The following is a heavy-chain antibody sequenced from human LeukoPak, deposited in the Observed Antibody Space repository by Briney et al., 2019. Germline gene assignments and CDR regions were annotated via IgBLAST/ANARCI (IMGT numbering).Heavy chain of an antibody. CDR3: AKDQRQWAAVGDY. Sequence: PGRSLRLSCAASGLTFSSYGMHWVRQAPGKGLEWVAVISYDGSNKYYADSVKVRFTISRDNSRNTLYLQVNSLRAEDTAVYYCAKDQRQWAAVGDYWGQGTLVTVSS. J-gene: IGHJ4*02. CDR1: GLTFSSYG. D-gene: IGHD6-19*01. CDR2: ISYDGSNK. V-gene: IGHV3-30*18.